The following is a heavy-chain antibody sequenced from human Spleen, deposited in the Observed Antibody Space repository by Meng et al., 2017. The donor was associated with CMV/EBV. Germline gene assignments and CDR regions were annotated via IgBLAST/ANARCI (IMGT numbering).Heavy chain of an antibody. CDR2: IYYSGST. J-gene: IGHJ6*02. CDR1: GGSISSSSYY. V-gene: IGHV4-39*07. D-gene: IGHD3-10*01. Sequence: SETLSLTCTVSGGSISSSSYYWGWIRQPPGKGLEWIGSIYYSGSTYYNPSLKSRVTISVDTSKNQFSLKLSSVTAADTAVYYCARDFGPGAELMVRGVFVTNCGMDVWGQGTTVTVSS. CDR3: ARDFGPGAELMVRGVFVTNCGMDV.